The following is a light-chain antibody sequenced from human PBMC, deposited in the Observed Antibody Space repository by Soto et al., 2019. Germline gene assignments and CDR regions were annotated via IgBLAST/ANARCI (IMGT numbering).Light chain of an antibody. Sequence: QSALTQPASVSGSPGQSITISCTGTSSDVGGYNYVSWYQQHPGKAPELMLYDVSNRPSGVSSRFSGSKSGNTASLTINGLQAEDEADYHCSSYTRSNFVVFGGGTKLTAL. CDR2: DVS. CDR3: SSYTRSNFVV. J-gene: IGLJ2*01. CDR1: SSDVGGYNY. V-gene: IGLV2-14*03.